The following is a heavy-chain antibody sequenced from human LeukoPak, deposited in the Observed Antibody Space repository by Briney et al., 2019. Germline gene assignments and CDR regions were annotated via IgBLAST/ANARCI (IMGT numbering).Heavy chain of an antibody. J-gene: IGHJ4*02. CDR3: ANYGDYQYFDY. CDR2: ISYDGSNK. Sequence: GGSLRLSCAASGFTFSSYAIHWVRQAPGKGLEWVAVISYDGSNKYYADSVKGRFTISRDNSKNTLYLQMNSLKTDDTAVYYCANYGDYQYFDYWGQGTPVTVSS. V-gene: IGHV3-30-3*01. CDR1: GFTFSSYA. D-gene: IGHD4-17*01.